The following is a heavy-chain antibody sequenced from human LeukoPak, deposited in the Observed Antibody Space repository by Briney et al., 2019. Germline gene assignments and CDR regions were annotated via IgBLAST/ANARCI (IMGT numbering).Heavy chain of an antibody. D-gene: IGHD3-22*01. J-gene: IGHJ3*02. CDR2: IYHSGST. CDR3: ARVRPYYYDSSGYYPHDAFDI. Sequence: NPSETLSLTCAVSGYSISSGYYWGWIRQPPGKGLEWIRSIYHSGSTYYNPSLKSRVTISVGTSKNQFSLKLSSVTAADTAVYYCARVRPYYYDSSGYYPHDAFDIWGQGTMVTVSS. V-gene: IGHV4-38-2*01. CDR1: GYSISSGYY.